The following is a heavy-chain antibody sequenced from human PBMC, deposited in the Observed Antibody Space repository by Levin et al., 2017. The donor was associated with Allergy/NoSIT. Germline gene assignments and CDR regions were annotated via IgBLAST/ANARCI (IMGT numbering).Heavy chain of an antibody. V-gene: IGHV3-21*01. J-gene: IGHJ6*02. CDR2: INTISSH. Sequence: ETLSLTCAASGFTFSTYALNWVRQAPGKGLEWVSSINTISSHYANSVRGRFTISRDNARNSLYLQMSSLRPEDTAVYYCARDDSFTGYQRFDAMDVWGRGTTVTVSS. CDR3: ARDDSFTGYQRFDAMDV. CDR1: GFTFSTYA. D-gene: IGHD3-9*01.